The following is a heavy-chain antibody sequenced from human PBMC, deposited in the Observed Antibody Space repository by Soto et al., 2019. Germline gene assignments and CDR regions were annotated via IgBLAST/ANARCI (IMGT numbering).Heavy chain of an antibody. J-gene: IGHJ4*02. Sequence: GPSVKVSCKASGYTFTSYAMHWVRQAPGQRLEWMGWINAGNGNTKYAQKLQGRVTMTTDTSTSTAYMELRSLRSDDTAVYYCARHFWSGYFDYWGQGTLVTVSS. CDR2: INAGNGNT. V-gene: IGHV1-3*01. CDR1: GYTFTSYA. CDR3: ARHFWSGYFDY. D-gene: IGHD3-3*02.